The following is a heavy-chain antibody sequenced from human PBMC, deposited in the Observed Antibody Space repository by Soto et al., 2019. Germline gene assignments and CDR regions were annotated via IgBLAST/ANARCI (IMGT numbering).Heavy chain of an antibody. CDR1: GYTFTSYA. J-gene: IGHJ6*03. Sequence: ASVKVSCKASGYTFTSYAMHWVRQAPGQRLEWMGWINAGNGNTKYSQKFQGRVTITRDTSASTAYMELSSLRSEDTAVYYCARDHDAVARPHYYYYYMDVWGKGTTVTVSS. V-gene: IGHV1-3*01. D-gene: IGHD6-19*01. CDR2: INAGNGNT. CDR3: ARDHDAVARPHYYYYYMDV.